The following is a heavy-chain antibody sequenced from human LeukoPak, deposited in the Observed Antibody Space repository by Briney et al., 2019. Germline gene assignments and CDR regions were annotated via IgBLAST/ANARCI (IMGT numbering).Heavy chain of an antibody. D-gene: IGHD2-2*01. CDR2: IKQDGSEK. Sequence: GGSLRLSCAASGFTFSNYWMTWVRQAPGKGLEWVANIKQDGSEKYYVDSVKGRFTISRDNAKNSLYLQMNSLRAEDTAVYYCARYLYYYGMDVWGQGTTVTVSS. V-gene: IGHV3-7*01. CDR1: GFTFSNYW. CDR3: ARYLYYYGMDV. J-gene: IGHJ6*02.